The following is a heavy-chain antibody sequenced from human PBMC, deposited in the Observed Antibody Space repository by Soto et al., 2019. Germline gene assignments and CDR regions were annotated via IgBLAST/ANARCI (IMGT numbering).Heavy chain of an antibody. Sequence: SETLSLTCTVSGGSISSYYWSWIRQPPGKGLEWIGYIYYSGSTNYNPSLKSRVTISVDTSKNQFSLKLSSVTAADTAVYYCARGYLPYYYDSSGYYPFDYWGQGTLVTVPS. CDR1: GGSISSYY. V-gene: IGHV4-59*01. CDR2: IYYSGST. J-gene: IGHJ4*02. D-gene: IGHD3-22*01. CDR3: ARGYLPYYYDSSGYYPFDY.